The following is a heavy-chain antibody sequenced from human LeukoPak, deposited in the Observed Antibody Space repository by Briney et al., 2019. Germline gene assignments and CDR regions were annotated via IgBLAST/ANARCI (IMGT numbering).Heavy chain of an antibody. V-gene: IGHV4-4*07. D-gene: IGHD2-2*01. CDR1: GGSIDNYH. CDR3: ARDRRGGYCSSATCLDVYYFDY. CDR2: IYTGGST. Sequence: PSETLSLTCSVSGGSIDNYHLTWIRQPAGKGLEWIGRIYTGGSTDYNPSLKSRVTMSLDTSKNQFSLKLNSVTAADTAVYFCARDRRGGYCSSATCLDVYYFDYWGQGTLVTVSS. J-gene: IGHJ4*02.